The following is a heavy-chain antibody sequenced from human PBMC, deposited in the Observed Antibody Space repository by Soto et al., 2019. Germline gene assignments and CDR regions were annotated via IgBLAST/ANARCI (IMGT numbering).Heavy chain of an antibody. CDR3: ARGGRRAPGMDV. V-gene: IGHV4-31*03. Sequence: QVQLQESGPGLVKPSQTLSLTCTVSGGSISSGGYYWSWIRQHPGKGLEWIGYIYYSGSTYYNPSLKSRVTISVDTSKNQSSLRLSSVTAADTAVYYCARGGRRAPGMDVWGQGTTVTVSS. J-gene: IGHJ6*02. CDR1: GGSISSGGYY. CDR2: IYYSGST.